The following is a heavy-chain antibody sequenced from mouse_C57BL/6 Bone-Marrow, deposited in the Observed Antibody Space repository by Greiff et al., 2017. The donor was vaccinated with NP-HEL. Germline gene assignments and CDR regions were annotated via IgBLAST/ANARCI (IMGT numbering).Heavy chain of an antibody. V-gene: IGHV1-61*01. Sequence: QVQLQQPGAELVRPGSSVKLSCKASGYTFTSYWMDWVKQRPGQGLEWIGNIYPSDSENHYNQKFKDKDTLTVDKSSSKAYMQLSSLTSEDSAVYYCARTYYWGQGTTLTVSS. CDR1: GYTFTSYW. CDR3: ARTYY. J-gene: IGHJ2*01. CDR2: IYPSDSEN.